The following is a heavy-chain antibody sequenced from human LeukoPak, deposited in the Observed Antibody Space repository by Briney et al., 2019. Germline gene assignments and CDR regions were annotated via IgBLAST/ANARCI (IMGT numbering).Heavy chain of an antibody. CDR2: ISAYNGNT. D-gene: IGHD2-2*01. CDR1: GYTFTSYG. Sequence: GASVKVSCKASGYTFTSYGISWVRQAPGQGLEWMGWISAYNGNTNYAQKLKGRVTMATDTSTSTAYMELRSLRSDDTAVYYCARDHLGSTSCPCYGMDVWGQGTTVTVSS. CDR3: ARDHLGSTSCPCYGMDV. J-gene: IGHJ6*02. V-gene: IGHV1-18*01.